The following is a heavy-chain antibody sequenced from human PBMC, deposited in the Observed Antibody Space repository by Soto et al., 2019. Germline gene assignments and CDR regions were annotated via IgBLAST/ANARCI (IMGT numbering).Heavy chain of an antibody. D-gene: IGHD2-2*02. Sequence: QVQLVQSGAEVKKPGSSVKVSCKASGGTFNNYTINWVRQAPGQGLEWMGRIIPILGVTNYAQRFQDSVTFTADKSTSTAYMDLSNLRSEDTAVYFCATVRFVAPSAIETFDYWGQGTLVTVSS. CDR2: IIPILGVT. V-gene: IGHV1-69*02. CDR1: GGTFNNYT. J-gene: IGHJ4*02. CDR3: ATVRFVAPSAIETFDY.